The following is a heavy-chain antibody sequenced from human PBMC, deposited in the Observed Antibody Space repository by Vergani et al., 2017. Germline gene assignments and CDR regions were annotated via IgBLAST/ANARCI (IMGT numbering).Heavy chain of an antibody. V-gene: IGHV4-39*01. CDR2: IDNSGNG. CDR3: ASGKYYSDSTSHFRGRYFDV. D-gene: IGHD3-16*01. CDR1: GDSIISRSYY. J-gene: IGHJ2*01. Sequence: QMQLQESGPGLVKASETLSLTCTVSGDSIISRSYYWGSIRQPPGKGLEWIGSIDNSGNGDSSSSLKSRVTISADTSKNQFSLRLTSVTAADTAVYYCASGKYYSDSTSHFRGRYFDVWGRGTLVTVPS.